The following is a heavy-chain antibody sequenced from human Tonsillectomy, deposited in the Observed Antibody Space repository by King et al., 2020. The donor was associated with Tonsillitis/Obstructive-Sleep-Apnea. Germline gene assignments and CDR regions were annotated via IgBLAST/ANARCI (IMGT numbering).Heavy chain of an antibody. CDR3: AGDDTVGRYIDS. CDR2: IKPSSGVT. J-gene: IGHJ4*02. D-gene: IGHD2-21*01. CDR1: VYTFTRYY. V-gene: IGHV1-46*01. Sequence: QLVQSGAEVKTPGASVKVSCKASVYTFTRYYIHWVRQARGQGLEWMRIIKPSSGVTNYEQKFQGRFSMTTDTSASTVYLVLSSLRSEDTAVYYCAGDDTVGRYIDSWGQGTLVTVSS.